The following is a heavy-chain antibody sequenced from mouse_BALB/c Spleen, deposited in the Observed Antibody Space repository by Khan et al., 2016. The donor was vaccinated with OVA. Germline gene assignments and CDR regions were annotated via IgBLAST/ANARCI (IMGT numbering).Heavy chain of an antibody. J-gene: IGHJ3*01. V-gene: IGHV5-4*02. CDR3: VRGFYGNPFAY. D-gene: IGHD2-1*01. CDR1: GFPFSDYY. Sequence: EVELVESGGGLVKPGGSLKLACAASGFPFSDYYMYWVRQTPEKGLEWVATISDGGNFTYYPDGVKGRFTITRDDAKNILYLQLSSLKSEDTAMFYCVRGFYGNPFAYRGQGTLVAVSA. CDR2: ISDGGNFT.